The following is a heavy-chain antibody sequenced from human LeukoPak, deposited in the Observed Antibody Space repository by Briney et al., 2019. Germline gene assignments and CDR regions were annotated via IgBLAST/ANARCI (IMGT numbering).Heavy chain of an antibody. J-gene: IGHJ6*03. CDR2: ISAYNGNT. CDR3: ARSQAFGVVISYYMDV. Sequence: ASVKVSCKASGCTFTSYGISWVRQAPGQGLEWMGWISAYNGNTNYAQKLQGRVTMTTDTSTSTAYMELRSLRSDDTAVYYCARSQAFGVVISYYMDVWGKGTTVTVSS. V-gene: IGHV1-18*01. D-gene: IGHD3-3*01. CDR1: GCTFTSYG.